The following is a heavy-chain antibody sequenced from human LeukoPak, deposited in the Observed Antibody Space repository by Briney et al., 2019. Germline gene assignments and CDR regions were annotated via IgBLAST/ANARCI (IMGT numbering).Heavy chain of an antibody. V-gene: IGHV3-74*01. D-gene: IGHD1-26*01. J-gene: IGHJ4*02. CDR2: INTDGSTI. CDR3: ARQGVGTTSSPRYYFDY. Sequence: GGSLRLSCAASGFTFSSYWMHWVRQAPGKGLVWVSRINTDGSTISYADSVKGRFTISRDNAKNTLYVQMNSLRAEDTAVYYCARQGVGTTSSPRYYFDYWGQGTLVTVSS. CDR1: GFTFSSYW.